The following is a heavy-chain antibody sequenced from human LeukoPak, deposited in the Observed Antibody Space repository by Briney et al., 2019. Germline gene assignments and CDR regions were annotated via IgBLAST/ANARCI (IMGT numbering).Heavy chain of an antibody. D-gene: IGHD2-8*01. V-gene: IGHV3-33*01. CDR3: ARAGASNELDY. CDR1: GFTSTSYG. Sequence: PGRSLRLSCAASGFTSTSYGMHWVRQAPGKGLEWVAVIWSDGSKTYYVDSVKGRFTISRDYSKNTLYLQMSSLRVEDTAVYYCARAGASNELDYWGQGTLVTVSS. J-gene: IGHJ4*02. CDR2: IWSDGSKT.